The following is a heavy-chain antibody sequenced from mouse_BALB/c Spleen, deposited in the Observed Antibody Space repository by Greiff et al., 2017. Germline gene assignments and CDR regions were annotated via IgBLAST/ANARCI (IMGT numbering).Heavy chain of an antibody. J-gene: IGHJ4*01. CDR2: IYPSDSYT. CDR1: GYTFTSYW. Sequence: QVQLQQPGAELVRPGASVKLSCKASGYTFTSYWINWVKQRPGQGLEWIGNIYPSDSYTNYNQKFKDKATLTVDKSSSTAYMQLSSPTSEDSAVYYCTRGGYDPYYAMDYWGQGTSVTVSS. V-gene: IGHV1-69*02. D-gene: IGHD2-2*01. CDR3: TRGGYDPYYAMDY.